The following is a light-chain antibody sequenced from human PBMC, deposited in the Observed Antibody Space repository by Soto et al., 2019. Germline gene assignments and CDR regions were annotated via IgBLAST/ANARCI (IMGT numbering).Light chain of an antibody. CDR1: QSISSY. J-gene: IGKJ1*01. CDR2: AAS. V-gene: IGKV1-8*01. CDR3: QQYYSYPRT. Sequence: AIRMTQSPSSLSASTGARVTITCRASQSISSYLAWYQQIPGKAPKLLIYAASTLQSGVPSRFSGSGSGTDFTLTISCLQSEDFATYYCQQYYSYPRTFGQGTKVDIK.